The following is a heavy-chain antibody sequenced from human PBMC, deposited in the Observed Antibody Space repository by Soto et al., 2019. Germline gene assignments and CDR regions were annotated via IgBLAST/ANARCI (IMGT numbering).Heavy chain of an antibody. CDR1: GFIFSSYY. J-gene: IGHJ6*02. CDR2: ISGGSAYI. V-gene: IGHV3-21*02. Sequence: EVQLVESGGGLVKPGGSLRLSCVGPGFIFSSYYMNWVRQAPGKGLEWVSSISGGSAYIYYADPVKGRFTISRDNAKNSLYLEMNSLRVEDTAVYYCVRVWRLVGRYGMDVWGQGTTVTVSS. D-gene: IGHD6-25*01. CDR3: VRVWRLVGRYGMDV.